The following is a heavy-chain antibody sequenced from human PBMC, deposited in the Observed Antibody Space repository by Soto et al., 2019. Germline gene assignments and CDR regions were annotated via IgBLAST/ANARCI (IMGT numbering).Heavy chain of an antibody. Sequence: PSETLSLTCTVSGGSISSYYWSWIRQPPGKGLEWIGYIYYSGSTNYNPSLKSRVTISVDTSKNQFSLKLSSVTAADTAVYYCAREHYGDGLQSFDYWGQGTLVTVSS. V-gene: IGHV4-59*01. J-gene: IGHJ4*02. D-gene: IGHD4-17*01. CDR3: AREHYGDGLQSFDY. CDR1: GGSISSYY. CDR2: IYYSGST.